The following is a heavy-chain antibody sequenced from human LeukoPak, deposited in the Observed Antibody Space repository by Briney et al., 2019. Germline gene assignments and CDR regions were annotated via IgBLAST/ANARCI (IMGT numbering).Heavy chain of an antibody. V-gene: IGHV7-4-1*02. CDR3: ARDYDSSGYYYRDYYGMDV. D-gene: IGHD3-22*01. CDR2: INTNTGNP. CDR1: GYTFTSYA. J-gene: IGHJ6*02. Sequence: GASVKVSCKASGYTFTSYAMNWVRQAPGQGLEWMGWINTNTGNPTYAQGFTGRFVFSLDTSVSTAYLQISSLKAEDTAVYYCARDYDSSGYYYRDYYGMDVWGQGTTVTVSS.